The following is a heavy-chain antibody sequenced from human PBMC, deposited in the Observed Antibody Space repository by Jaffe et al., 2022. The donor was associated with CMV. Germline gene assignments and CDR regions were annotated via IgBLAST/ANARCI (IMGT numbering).Heavy chain of an antibody. J-gene: IGHJ6*02. Sequence: EVQLVESGGGLVQPGGSLRLSCAASGFTFSSYSMNWVRQAPGKGLEWVSYISSSSSTIYYADSVKGRFTISRDNAKNSLYLQMNSLRAEDTAVYYCARDKSPAAGYYYYYYGMDVWGQGTTVTVSS. V-gene: IGHV3-48*04. CDR2: ISSSSSTI. D-gene: IGHD6-13*01. CDR1: GFTFSSYS. CDR3: ARDKSPAAGYYYYYYGMDV.